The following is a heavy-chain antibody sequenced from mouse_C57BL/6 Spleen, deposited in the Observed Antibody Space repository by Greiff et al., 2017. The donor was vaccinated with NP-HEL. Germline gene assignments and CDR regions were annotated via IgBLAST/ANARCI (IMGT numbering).Heavy chain of an antibody. CDR1: GYAFSSSW. V-gene: IGHV1-82*01. CDR2: IYPGDGDT. D-gene: IGHD1-1*01. Sequence: VMLVESGPELVKPGASVKISCKASGYAFSSSWMNWVKQRPGKGLEWIGRIYPGDGDTNYNGKFKGKATLTADKSSSTAYMQLSSLTSEDSAVYFCASYGSSSYYFDYWGQGTTLTVSS. J-gene: IGHJ2*01. CDR3: ASYGSSSYYFDY.